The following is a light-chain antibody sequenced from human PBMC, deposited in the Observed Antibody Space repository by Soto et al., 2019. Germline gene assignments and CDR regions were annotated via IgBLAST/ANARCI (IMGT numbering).Light chain of an antibody. CDR2: DAS. CDR1: QSINNY. Sequence: EIVLTQSPVTLSLSPGERATLSCRASQSINNYLAWYQQKPGQPPRLLIYDASNRATAIPVRFSGSGSGTDFTLPISSLEPEDSAVYYCQCRGIWPPGATFGGGTKVEIK. CDR3: QCRGIWPPGAT. V-gene: IGKV3-11*01. J-gene: IGKJ4*01.